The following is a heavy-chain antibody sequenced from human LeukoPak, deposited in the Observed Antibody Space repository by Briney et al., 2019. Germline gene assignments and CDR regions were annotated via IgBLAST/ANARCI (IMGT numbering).Heavy chain of an antibody. CDR1: GFTFSNAW. Sequence: SGGSLRLSCAASGFTFSNAWMSWVRQAPGKGLEWVGRIKSKTDGGTTDYAAPVKGRFTISGDDSKNTLYLQMNSLKTEDTAVYYCTTILYYGSGGDYWGQGTLVTVSS. CDR3: TTILYYGSGGDY. V-gene: IGHV3-15*01. D-gene: IGHD3-10*01. J-gene: IGHJ4*02. CDR2: IKSKTDGGTT.